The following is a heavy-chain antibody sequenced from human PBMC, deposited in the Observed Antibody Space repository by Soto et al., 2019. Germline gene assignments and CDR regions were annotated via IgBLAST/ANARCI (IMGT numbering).Heavy chain of an antibody. CDR3: AVGRYYYDSSGYYAY. CDR2: IYSGGST. D-gene: IGHD3-22*01. V-gene: IGHV3-66*01. CDR1: GFTVSSNY. J-gene: IGHJ4*02. Sequence: GGSLRLSCAASGFTVSSNYMSWVRQAPGKGLEWVSVIYSGGSTYYADSVKGRFTISRDNSKNTLYLQMNSLRAEDTAVYYCAVGRYYYDSSGYYAYRGKGTLVTVSS.